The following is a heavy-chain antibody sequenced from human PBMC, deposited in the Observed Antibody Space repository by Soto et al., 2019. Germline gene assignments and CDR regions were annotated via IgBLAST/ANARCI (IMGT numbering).Heavy chain of an antibody. Sequence: PSETLSLTCTVSGGSISSSSYYWGWIRQPPGKGLEWIGSIYYSGSTYYNPSLKSRATISVDTSKNQFSLKLSSVTAADTAVYYCARLNSGGGYDSYYYGMDVWGQGTTVTVSS. J-gene: IGHJ6*02. V-gene: IGHV4-39*01. CDR3: ARLNSGGGYDSYYYGMDV. CDR1: GGSISSSSYY. D-gene: IGHD5-12*01. CDR2: IYYSGST.